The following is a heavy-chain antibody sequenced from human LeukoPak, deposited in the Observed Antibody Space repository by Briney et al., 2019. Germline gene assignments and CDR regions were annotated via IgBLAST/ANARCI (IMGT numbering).Heavy chain of an antibody. J-gene: IGHJ4*02. Sequence: SETLSLTCTVSGNSISSFFWSWVRQPPGKGLEWIGSMHYSGDSKYNPSLRSRVSLSIDTSKQQFSLRLSSVTAADTAVYYCARDLELERNRWNYFESWGQGALVTVSS. D-gene: IGHD1-1*01. CDR1: GNSISSFF. CDR2: MHYSGDS. V-gene: IGHV4-59*01. CDR3: ARDLELERNRWNYFES.